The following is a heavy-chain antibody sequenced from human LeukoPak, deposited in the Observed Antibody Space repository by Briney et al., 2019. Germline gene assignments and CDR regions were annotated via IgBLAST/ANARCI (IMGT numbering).Heavy chain of an antibody. D-gene: IGHD4-11*01. CDR3: ARYDSNFYFDY. CDR1: GYTFNGYY. CDR2: INPNSGGT. Sequence: ASVKVSCKASGYTFNGYYMHWVRQAPAQGLEWMGWINPNSGGTNYAQKFQGRVTMTRDTSISTAHMELSRLRSDDTAVYYCARYDSNFYFDYWGQGTLVTVSS. J-gene: IGHJ4*02. V-gene: IGHV1-2*02.